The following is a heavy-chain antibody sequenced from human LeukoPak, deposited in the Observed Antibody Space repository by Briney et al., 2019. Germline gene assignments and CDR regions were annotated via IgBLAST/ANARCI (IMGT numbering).Heavy chain of an antibody. Sequence: GASVKVSCKASGGTFSSYAISWVRQAPGQGLEWMGGIIPIFGTANYAQKFQGRVTITADESTSTAYMELSSLRSEDTAVYYCAREGGSGSYRMDSEGYWGQGTMVTVSS. CDR1: GGTFSSYA. CDR3: AREGGSGSYRMDSEGY. D-gene: IGHD3-10*01. CDR2: IIPIFGTA. J-gene: IGHJ4*02. V-gene: IGHV1-69*13.